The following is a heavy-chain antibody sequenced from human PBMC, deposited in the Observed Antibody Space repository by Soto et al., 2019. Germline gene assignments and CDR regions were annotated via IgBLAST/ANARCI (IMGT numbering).Heavy chain of an antibody. CDR2: IYATGTT. Sequence: QVQLQESGPGLVKPSETLSLTCTVPGASISGYYWSWIRKSAGKGLEWIGRIYATGTTDYNPSRKSRVMMSVDTSKKQFSLRLRSVTAADTAVYYCVRDGTKTLRDWFDPWGQGISVTVSS. V-gene: IGHV4-4*07. CDR1: GASISGYY. J-gene: IGHJ5*02. D-gene: IGHD1-1*01. CDR3: VRDGTKTLRDWFDP.